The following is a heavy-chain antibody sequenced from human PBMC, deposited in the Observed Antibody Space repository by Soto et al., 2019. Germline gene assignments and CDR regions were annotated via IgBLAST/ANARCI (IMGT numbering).Heavy chain of an antibody. Sequence: EVQLVESGGGLVQPGRSLRLSCAASGFTFDDYAMHWVRQAPGEGLEWVSGISWNSGSIGYADSVKGRFTISRDNAKNSLYLQMNSLRAEDTALYYCAKGLRFLEWFLDYWGQGTLVTVSS. CDR1: GFTFDDYA. CDR3: AKGLRFLEWFLDY. CDR2: ISWNSGSI. V-gene: IGHV3-9*01. J-gene: IGHJ4*02. D-gene: IGHD3-3*01.